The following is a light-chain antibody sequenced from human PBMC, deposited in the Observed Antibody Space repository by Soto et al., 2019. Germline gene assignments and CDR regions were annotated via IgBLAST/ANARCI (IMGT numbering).Light chain of an antibody. J-gene: IGKJ1*01. CDR3: QQSYSTPRT. Sequence: DIQMTQSPSSLSASVGDRVTITCRASQSLSRYLNWFQQRPGKAPKLLIYGASSLQTGVPSRFSGSESGTEFNLTISSLQPEDFATYYCQQSYSTPRTFGQGTKVEMK. CDR1: QSLSRY. CDR2: GAS. V-gene: IGKV1-39*01.